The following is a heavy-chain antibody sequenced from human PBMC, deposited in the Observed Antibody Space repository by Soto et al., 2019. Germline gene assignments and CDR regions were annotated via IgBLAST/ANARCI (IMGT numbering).Heavy chain of an antibody. CDR2: IYWNDDK. D-gene: IGHD2-2*02. V-gene: IGHV2-5*01. CDR3: AHSRHGDIVVVPAAIRFDY. CDR1: GFSLSTSGVG. J-gene: IGHJ4*02. Sequence: QITLKESGPTLVKPTQTLTLTCTFSGFSLSTSGVGVGWIRQPPGKALEWLALIYWNDDKRYSPSLKSRLTLTKDTSKNQVVLTMTNMDPVDTATYYCAHSRHGDIVVVPAAIRFDYWGQGTLVTVSS.